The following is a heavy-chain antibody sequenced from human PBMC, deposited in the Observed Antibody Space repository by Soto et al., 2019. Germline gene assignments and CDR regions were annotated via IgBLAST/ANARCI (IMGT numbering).Heavy chain of an antibody. CDR2: IYYSGST. CDR1: GGSISSYY. CDR3: TRKTPTNGMAV. J-gene: IGHJ6*02. Sequence: SETLSLTCTVSGGSISSYYWSWIRQPPGKGLEWIGYIYYSGSTNYNPSVKGRFTISRENAKNSLYLQMNSLRVGDTAVYYCTRKTPTNGMAVWGQGTTVTVSS. D-gene: IGHD2-15*01. V-gene: IGHV4-59*12.